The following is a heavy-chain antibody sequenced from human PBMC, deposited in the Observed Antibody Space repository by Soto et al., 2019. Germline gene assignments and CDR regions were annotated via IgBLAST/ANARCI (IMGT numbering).Heavy chain of an antibody. CDR3: AKGGPDAFCGGGRCYFDS. J-gene: IGHJ4*02. V-gene: IGHV3-9*01. Sequence: DVQLVESGGGLVQPGRSLRLSCAASGFTFDDYAMRWVRRVPGKGLEWVSSISWNGNIIGYADSVKGRFTISRDNAKNSLYLQMNSLRPEDTALYYCAKGGPDAFCGGGRCYFDSWGQGTLVTVSS. CDR2: ISWNGNII. CDR1: GFTFDDYA. D-gene: IGHD2-15*01.